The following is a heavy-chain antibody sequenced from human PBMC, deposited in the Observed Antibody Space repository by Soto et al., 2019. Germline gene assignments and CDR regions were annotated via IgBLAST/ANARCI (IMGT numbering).Heavy chain of an antibody. D-gene: IGHD3-22*01. J-gene: IGHJ4*02. CDR3: AFHDTPT. V-gene: IGHV4-39*01. CDR1: GGSVSNSNYY. Sequence: PAETRASTFTVSGGSVSNSNYYWGWIRQSPGKVLEWIGSIYYSGSTYYNPSLKSRVTISVYTSKNQFSLKLSSVTAADTAVYYCAFHDTPTWGQGTIVTISS. CDR2: IYYSGST.